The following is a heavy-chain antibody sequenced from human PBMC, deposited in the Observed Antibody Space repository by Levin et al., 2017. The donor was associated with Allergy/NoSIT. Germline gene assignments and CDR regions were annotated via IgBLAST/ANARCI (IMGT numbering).Heavy chain of an antibody. CDR2: IIPVIGAT. CDR3: ARDPGSTNYYDSSAYRTNLYFDY. CDR1: GGSFNSYT. D-gene: IGHD3-22*01. Sequence: SVKVSCKVSGGSFNSYTINWVRQAPGQGLEWVGRIIPVIGATKNAERFQDRVTITADKSSNTAYMELSSLRSEDSAVYFCARDPGSTNYYDSSAYRTNLYFDYWGQGTQVTVSS. V-gene: IGHV1-69*08. J-gene: IGHJ4*02.